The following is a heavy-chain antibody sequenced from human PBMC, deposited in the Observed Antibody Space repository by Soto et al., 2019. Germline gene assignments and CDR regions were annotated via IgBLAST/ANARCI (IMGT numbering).Heavy chain of an antibody. CDR3: PRRATSGWSWFFDL. V-gene: IGHV1-8*01. CDR1: GYTFTSYD. Sequence: QVQLVQSGAEVKEPGASVKVSCKASGYTFTSYDINWVRQATGQGLEWMGWMNPNSGNTGYAQNYQTSVTMTRDTSTQNAYMELSSLTSADTAVYYCPRRATSGWSWFFDLWGRGTLVSVSS. D-gene: IGHD6-19*01. J-gene: IGHJ2*01. CDR2: MNPNSGNT.